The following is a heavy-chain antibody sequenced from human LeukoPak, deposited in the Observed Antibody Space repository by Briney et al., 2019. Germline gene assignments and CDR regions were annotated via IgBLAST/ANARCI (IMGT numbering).Heavy chain of an antibody. CDR1: GFAFSDSW. D-gene: IGHD5-18*01. CDR3: ARDRGWIQHDI. Sequence: GGSLRLSCAASGFAFSDSWMTWIRQAPGKGLEWVAFIKGDGSAXXYVXXXXGRFTISRDNAKNSLFLQMNSLRAEDTAVYYCARDRGWIQHDIWGQGTMVTVSS. CDR2: IKGDGSAX. J-gene: IGHJ3*02. V-gene: IGHV3-7*01.